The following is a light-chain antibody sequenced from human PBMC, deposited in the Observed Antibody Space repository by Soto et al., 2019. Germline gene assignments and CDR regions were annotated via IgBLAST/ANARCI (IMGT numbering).Light chain of an antibody. V-gene: IGLV1-47*01. CDR1: SSNIGSNY. J-gene: IGLJ2*01. CDR2: TNN. Sequence: QSVLTQPPSASGTPGQRVTISCSGSSSNIGSNYVYWYQQLPGTAPKLLIYTNNQRPSGVPDRFSGSKSGTSASLAISGLRSEDEADYYCAAWDDSLSVLFSGGTKLTVL. CDR3: AAWDDSLSVL.